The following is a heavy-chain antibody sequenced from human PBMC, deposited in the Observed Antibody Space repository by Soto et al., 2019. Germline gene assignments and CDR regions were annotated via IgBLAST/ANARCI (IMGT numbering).Heavy chain of an antibody. CDR3: AHRPEAPMVRTSNWFDP. Sequence: QISLKESGPTLVKPTQTLTLTCTFSGFSLSTTRVGVGWIRQPPGKALEWLALIYWDDDKRYSPSLKSRLTITKDTSKSQVVLTMTNMDPLDTATYYCAHRPEAPMVRTSNWFDPWGQGTLVTVSS. D-gene: IGHD3-10*01. CDR2: IYWDDDK. V-gene: IGHV2-5*02. CDR1: GFSLSTTRVG. J-gene: IGHJ5*02.